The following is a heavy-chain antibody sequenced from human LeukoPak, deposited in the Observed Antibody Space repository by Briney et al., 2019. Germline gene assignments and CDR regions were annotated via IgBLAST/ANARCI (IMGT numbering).Heavy chain of an antibody. Sequence: SVKVSCKASGYTFTGYYMHWVRQAPGQGLEWMGGIIPIFGTANYAQKFQGRVTITADESTSTAYMELSSLRSEDTAVYYCATSHRSYSSSWYDYYYYYMDVWGKGTTVTISS. V-gene: IGHV1-69*13. J-gene: IGHJ6*03. CDR2: IIPIFGTA. CDR3: ATSHRSYSSSWYDYYYYYMDV. D-gene: IGHD6-13*01. CDR1: GYTFTGYY.